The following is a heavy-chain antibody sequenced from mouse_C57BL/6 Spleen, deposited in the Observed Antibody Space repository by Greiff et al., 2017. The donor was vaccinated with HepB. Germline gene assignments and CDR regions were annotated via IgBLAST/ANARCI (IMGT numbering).Heavy chain of an antibody. CDR3: TRVYYGNSYFDY. CDR2: ISSGGDYI. J-gene: IGHJ2*01. D-gene: IGHD2-1*01. V-gene: IGHV5-9-1*02. CDR1: GFTFSSYA. Sequence: DVMLVESGEGLVKPGGSLKLSCAASGFTFSSYAMSWVRQTPEKRLEWVAYISSGGDYIYYADTVKGRFTISRDNARNTLYLQMSSLKSEDTAMYYCTRVYYGNSYFDYWGQGTTLTVSS.